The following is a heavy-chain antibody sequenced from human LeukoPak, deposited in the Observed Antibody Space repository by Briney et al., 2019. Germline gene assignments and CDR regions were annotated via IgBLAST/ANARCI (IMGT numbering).Heavy chain of an antibody. V-gene: IGHV3-23*01. CDR1: GFTFSSYA. CDR2: ISGSGGST. D-gene: IGHD3-10*01. J-gene: IGHJ4*02. Sequence: TGASLRLSCAASGFTFSSYAMSWVRQAPGKGLEWVSAISGSGGSTYYADSVKGRFTISRDNSKNTLYLQMDSLRADDTAVYYCAKHAGSGSHRGRFDYWGQGTLVTVSS. CDR3: AKHAGSGSHRGRFDY.